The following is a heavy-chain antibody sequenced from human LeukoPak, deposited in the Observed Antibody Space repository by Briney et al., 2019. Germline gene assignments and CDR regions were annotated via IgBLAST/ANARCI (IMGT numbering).Heavy chain of an antibody. V-gene: IGHV1-2*02. CDR2: INPNSGDT. CDR3: ARDPYGSGSRRKIFAY. J-gene: IGHJ4*02. CDR1: GYTFPGDY. D-gene: IGHD3-10*01. Sequence: ASVKVSCKASGYTFPGDYIHWVRQAPGQGLEWMGWINPNSGDTNYAQTFQGRVTMTRDTSISTAYMELSRLRSDDTAVYYCARDPYGSGSRRKIFAYWGQGTLVTVSS.